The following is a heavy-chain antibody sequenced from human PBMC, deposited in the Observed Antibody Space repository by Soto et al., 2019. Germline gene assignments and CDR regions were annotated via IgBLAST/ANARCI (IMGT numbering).Heavy chain of an antibody. Sequence: SVTVSCTASGGTVSSYAISWVRQAPGQVLEWMGGIIPIFGTANYAQKFQGRVTITADESTSTAYMELSSLRSEDTAVYYCARSPVVVITTTHLDYWGQGTLVTVSS. V-gene: IGHV1-69*13. J-gene: IGHJ4*02. CDR1: GGTVSSYA. D-gene: IGHD3-22*01. CDR2: IIPIFGTA. CDR3: ARSPVVVITTTHLDY.